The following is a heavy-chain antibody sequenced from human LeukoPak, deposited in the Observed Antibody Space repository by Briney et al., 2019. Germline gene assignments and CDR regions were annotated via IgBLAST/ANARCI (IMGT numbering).Heavy chain of an antibody. CDR2: INHSGST. Sequence: KTSETLSLTCAVYGASFSCYYWSWIRQSPGKGLEWIGEINHSGSTNYNPSLKSRVTISVDTSKNQFSLRLSSVTAADTAVYYCARHPYYYDSSGYYYEAFDIWGQGTMVTVSS. D-gene: IGHD3-22*01. CDR1: GASFSCYY. V-gene: IGHV4-34*01. J-gene: IGHJ3*02. CDR3: ARHPYYYDSSGYYYEAFDI.